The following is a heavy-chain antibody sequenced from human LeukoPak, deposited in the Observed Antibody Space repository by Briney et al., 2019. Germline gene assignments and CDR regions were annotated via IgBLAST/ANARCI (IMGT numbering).Heavy chain of an antibody. CDR2: ISSSSSTI. V-gene: IGHV3-48*01. CDR3: ARGYFGPIDY. Sequence: GGSLRLSCAASGFTVSSNYMSWVRQAPGKGLEWVSYISSSSSTIYYADSVKGRFTISRDNSKNTLYLQMNSLRAEDTAVYYCARGYFGPIDYWGQGTLVTVSS. J-gene: IGHJ4*02. D-gene: IGHD3-22*01. CDR1: GFTVSSNY.